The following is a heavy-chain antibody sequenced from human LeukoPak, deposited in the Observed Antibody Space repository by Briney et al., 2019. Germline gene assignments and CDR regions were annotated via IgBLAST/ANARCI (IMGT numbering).Heavy chain of an antibody. Sequence: SETLSLTCAVYGGSFSGYYWSWIRQPPGKGLEWIGEINHSGSTNYNPSLKSRVTISVDTSKNQFSLKLSSVTAADTAVYYCARDTGVRRNYYYYYMDVWGKGTTVTVSS. D-gene: IGHD1-14*01. J-gene: IGHJ6*03. V-gene: IGHV4-34*01. CDR3: ARDTGVRRNYYYYYMDV. CDR1: GGSFSGYY. CDR2: INHSGST.